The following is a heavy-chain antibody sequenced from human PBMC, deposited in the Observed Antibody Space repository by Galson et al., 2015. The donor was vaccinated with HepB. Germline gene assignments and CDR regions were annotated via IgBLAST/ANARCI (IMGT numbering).Heavy chain of an antibody. CDR1: GYTFTSYY. V-gene: IGHV1-46*01. Sequence: SVKVSCKASGYTFTSYYMHWVRQAPGQGLEWMGIINPSGGSTSYAQKFQGRVTKTRDTSTSTVYMELSSLRSEDTAVYYCARGFLCSGGSCYSDAFDIWGQGTMVTVSS. CDR3: ARGFLCSGGSCYSDAFDI. D-gene: IGHD2-15*01. CDR2: INPSGGST. J-gene: IGHJ3*02.